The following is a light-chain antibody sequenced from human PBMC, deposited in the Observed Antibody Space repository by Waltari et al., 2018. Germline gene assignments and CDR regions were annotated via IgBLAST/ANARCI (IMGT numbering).Light chain of an antibody. J-gene: IGKJ4*01. Sequence: DLQMTQSPSSVSASVGDRVTIACRASQDINNWLVWYQQKPGKAPKRLIYGASSLETGVPARFSGSGSGADFTLTITSLQPDDFATYYCQQGRSLPLTFGGGTRVDI. V-gene: IGKV1-12*01. CDR3: QQGRSLPLT. CDR2: GAS. CDR1: QDINNW.